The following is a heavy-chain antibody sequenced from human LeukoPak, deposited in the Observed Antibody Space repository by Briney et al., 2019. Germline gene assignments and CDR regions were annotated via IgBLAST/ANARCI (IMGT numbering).Heavy chain of an antibody. CDR1: GFSFDDSA. V-gene: IGHV3-43*02. CDR2: ISGDGASA. J-gene: IGHJ4*02. D-gene: IGHD7-27*01. CDR3: AKDDSTGGFDY. Sequence: PGGSLRLSCAASGFSFDDSAMYWVRQAPGKGLEWVSLISGDGASAFYADSVKGRFTISRDNSKNSLYLQMNSLRTEDTAFYYCAKDDSTGGFDYWGQGHLGSVSS.